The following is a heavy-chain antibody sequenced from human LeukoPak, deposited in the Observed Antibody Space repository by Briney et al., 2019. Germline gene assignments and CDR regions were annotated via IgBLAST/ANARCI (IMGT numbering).Heavy chain of an antibody. CDR3: ARGLEYCSSTSCYYYFDY. D-gene: IGHD2-2*01. V-gene: IGHV3-33*08. CDR2: IWYDGSNK. J-gene: IGHJ4*02. Sequence: PGGSLRLSCAASGFTFSGSAMHWVRQAPGKGLEWVAVIWYDGSNKYYADSVKGRFTISRDNSKNTLYLQMNSLGAEDTAVYYCARGLEYCSSTSCYYYFDYWGQGTLVTVSS. CDR1: GFTFSGSA.